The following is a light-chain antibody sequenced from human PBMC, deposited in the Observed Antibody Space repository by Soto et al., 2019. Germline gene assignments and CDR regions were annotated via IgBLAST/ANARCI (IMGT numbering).Light chain of an antibody. Sequence: ALMTQSPVSLPVALGHPSSISCISSQILVYSDGNTYLHWFQQRPGQSPRRLIYKVSNRDSGVPDRFSGSGSGTDFTLKISRVEAEDVRVYYCMQGTHWQWPLGQGTNVDVK. CDR1: QILVYSDGNTY. CDR2: KVS. J-gene: IGKJ1*01. V-gene: IGKV2-30*01. CDR3: MQGTHWQWP.